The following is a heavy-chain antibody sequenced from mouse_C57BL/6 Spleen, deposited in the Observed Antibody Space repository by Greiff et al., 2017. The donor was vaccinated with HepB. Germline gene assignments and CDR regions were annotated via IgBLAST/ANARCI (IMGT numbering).Heavy chain of an antibody. D-gene: IGHD1-1*01. CDR1: GYSITSGYY. V-gene: IGHV3-6*01. Sequence: DVKLQESGPGLVKPSQSLSLTCSVTGYSITSGYYWNWIRQFPGNKLEWMGYISYDGSNNYNPSLKNRISITRDTSKNQFFLKLNSVTTEDTATYYCARDITTVVARRDYAMDYWGQGTSVTVSS. J-gene: IGHJ4*01. CDR2: ISYDGSN. CDR3: ARDITTVVARRDYAMDY.